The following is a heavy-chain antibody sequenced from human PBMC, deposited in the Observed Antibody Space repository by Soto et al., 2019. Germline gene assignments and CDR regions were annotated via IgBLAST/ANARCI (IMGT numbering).Heavy chain of an antibody. D-gene: IGHD3-3*01. J-gene: IGHJ4*02. CDR2: MNPNSGNT. Sequence: ASVKVSCKXSGYTFTSYDINWVRQATGQGLEWMGWMNPNSGNTGYAQKFQGRVTMTRNTSISTAYMELSSLRSEDTAVYYCARNYDFYSDFDYWGQGTLVTVSS. CDR3: ARNYDFYSDFDY. CDR1: GYTFTSYD. V-gene: IGHV1-8*01.